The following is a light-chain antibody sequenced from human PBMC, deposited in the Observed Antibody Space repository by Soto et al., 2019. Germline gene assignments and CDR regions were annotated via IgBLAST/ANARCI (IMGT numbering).Light chain of an antibody. V-gene: IGKV3D-15*01. CDR3: QQYNNWWT. CDR2: AAS. Sequence: RLMTQSPDNLYVSAGERATLSCRASETVRSNLAWYQQKPGQSPRLLIYAASTRATGIPARFIGNGSGTEFTLTISSLKSEDFAVYYCQQYNNWWTFGQGTQVEIK. J-gene: IGKJ1*01. CDR1: ETVRSN.